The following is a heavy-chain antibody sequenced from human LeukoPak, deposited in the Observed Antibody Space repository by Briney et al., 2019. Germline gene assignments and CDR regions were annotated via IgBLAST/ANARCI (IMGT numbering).Heavy chain of an antibody. J-gene: IGHJ4*02. CDR1: GGSITNYY. CDR2: FYYSGST. Sequence: PSETLSLTCTVSGGSITNYYWNWLRQPPGKGLEWIGYFYYSGSTDYNPSLKSRVTISVDRSKNQFSLKLTSVTAADTAVYYCARQSEGFDYWGQGTLVTVSS. CDR3: ARQSEGFDY. V-gene: IGHV4-59*08.